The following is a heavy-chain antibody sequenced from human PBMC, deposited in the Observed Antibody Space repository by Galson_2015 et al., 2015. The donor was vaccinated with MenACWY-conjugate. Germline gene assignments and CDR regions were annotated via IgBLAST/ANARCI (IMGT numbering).Heavy chain of an antibody. CDR2: MNPESGNT. CDR1: GYTFTFHD. D-gene: IGHD7-27*01. V-gene: IGHV1-8*01. Sequence: SVKVSCKASGYTFTFHDMSWVRQVAGQGLECLGWMNPESGNTGYAQKFQGRVTMTRNTSITTTYLELSSLNSEDTAVYFCARLTGGRFDLWGQGTLVTVSS. J-gene: IGHJ4*02. CDR3: ARLTGGRFDL.